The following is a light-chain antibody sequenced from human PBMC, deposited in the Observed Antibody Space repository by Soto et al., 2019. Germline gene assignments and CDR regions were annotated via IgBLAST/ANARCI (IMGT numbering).Light chain of an antibody. CDR1: NLGDKF. Sequence: SYELTQPPSVSVSPGQTASITCSGDNLGDKFVCWYQQRPGQSPVLVIYQDTQRPSEIPERFSGSNSGNTATLTISGTRSMHEADYFCQTWDDHAAVFGGGTKLTVL. CDR3: QTWDDHAAV. CDR2: QDT. V-gene: IGLV3-1*01. J-gene: IGLJ2*01.